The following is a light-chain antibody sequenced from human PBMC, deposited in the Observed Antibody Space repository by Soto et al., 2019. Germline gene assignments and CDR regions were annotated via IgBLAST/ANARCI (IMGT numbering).Light chain of an antibody. Sequence: QSALTQPPSVSGAPGQRVTISCTGRRSNLGAGAGYDDQWSQQLPGAAPKVLIYGNKSRPSGVPDRFCASKSGTSASLAISGLQAEDEADYYCHSYDSSRSGIVFGGGTKVTVL. CDR1: RSNLGAGAGYD. CDR2: GNK. J-gene: IGLJ2*01. V-gene: IGLV1-40*01. CDR3: HSYDSSRSGIV.